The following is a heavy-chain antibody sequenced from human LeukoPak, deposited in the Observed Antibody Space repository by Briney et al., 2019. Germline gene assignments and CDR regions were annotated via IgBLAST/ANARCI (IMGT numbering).Heavy chain of an antibody. CDR3: AKDKYSGSSDAFDI. D-gene: IGHD1-26*01. V-gene: IGHV3-9*03. CDR2: ISWNSGSI. CDR1: GFTFDDYA. Sequence: GGSLRLSCAASGFTFDDYAMHWVRQAPGKGLEWVSGISWNSGSIGYADSVKGRFTVSRDNAKNSLYLLMNSLRAEDMALYYCAKDKYSGSSDAFDIWGQGTMVTVSS. J-gene: IGHJ3*02.